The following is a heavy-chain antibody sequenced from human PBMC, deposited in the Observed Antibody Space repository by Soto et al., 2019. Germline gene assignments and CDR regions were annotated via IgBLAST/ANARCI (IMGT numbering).Heavy chain of an antibody. CDR2: ISGSGGGT. J-gene: IGHJ4*02. CDR3: AKFGMATTKRSPPYYIDY. V-gene: IGHV3-23*01. D-gene: IGHD1-1*01. CDR1: GFTFSSYA. Sequence: LRLSCAASGFTFSSYAMGWVRQAPGKGLEWVSSISGSGGGTYYADSVKGRFTFSRDNSKNTLYLQMNSLRAEDTAVYYCAKFGMATTKRSPPYYIDYWGQGALVTVSS.